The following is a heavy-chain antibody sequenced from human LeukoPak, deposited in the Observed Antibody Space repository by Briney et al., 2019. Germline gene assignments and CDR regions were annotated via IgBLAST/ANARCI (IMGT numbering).Heavy chain of an antibody. CDR2: INHSGST. D-gene: IGHD3-10*01. CDR3: ARSIGTCYHGSGRTYYYYYMDV. Sequence: PSETLSLTCAVYGGSFSGYYWSWIRQPPGKGLEWIGEINHSGSTNYNPSLKSRVTISVDTSKNQFSLRLSSVTAADTAVYYCARSIGTCYHGSGRTYYYYYMDVWGKGTTVTIS. CDR1: GGSFSGYY. J-gene: IGHJ6*03. V-gene: IGHV4-34*01.